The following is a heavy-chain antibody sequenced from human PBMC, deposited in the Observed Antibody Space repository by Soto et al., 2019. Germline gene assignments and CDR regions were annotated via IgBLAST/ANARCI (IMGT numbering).Heavy chain of an antibody. J-gene: IGHJ1*01. CDR2: ISAYNGNT. CDR1: GYTFSNYG. V-gene: IGHV1-18*01. CDR3: ARVPYSAEYFQH. Sequence: ASVKVSCKTSGYTFSNYGINWVRQAPGQGLEWMGWISAYNGNTNYAQKLQGRVTMTTDTSTSTAYMELRSLRSDDTAVYYCARVPYSAEYFQHWGQGTLVTVSS. D-gene: IGHD5-12*01.